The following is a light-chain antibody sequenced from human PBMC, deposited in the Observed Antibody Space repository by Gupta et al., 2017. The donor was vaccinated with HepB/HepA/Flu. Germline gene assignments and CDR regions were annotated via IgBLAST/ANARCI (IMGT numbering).Light chain of an antibody. CDR1: QRVLYSSNIKDY. Sequence: DIVMTQSPDPLVLSLGERATINCKSSQRVLYSSNIKDYLAWYQQKPGQPPKLLIYWASIRESGVPDRFSGSGSETDFTLTISSLQDEDVAIYYCQQYYNYPCSFGQGTRLEIK. V-gene: IGKV4-1*01. CDR2: WAS. CDR3: QQYYNYPCS. J-gene: IGKJ2*04.